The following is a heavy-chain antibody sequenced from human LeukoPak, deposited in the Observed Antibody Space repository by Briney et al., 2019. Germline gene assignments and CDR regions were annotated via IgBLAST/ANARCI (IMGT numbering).Heavy chain of an antibody. CDR2: INPSGDNT. V-gene: IGHV1-46*01. CDR1: GYTFTNNY. Sequence: ASVKVSCKASGYTFTNNYMHWVRQAPGQGLEWMGIINPSGDNTWYAQKFQGRVTLTRDMATSTDYMEVSSLRSEDTAVYYCARDNSLGDSAWWFDPWGQGTLVTVSS. J-gene: IGHJ5*02. CDR3: ARDNSLGDSAWWFDP. D-gene: IGHD5-12*01.